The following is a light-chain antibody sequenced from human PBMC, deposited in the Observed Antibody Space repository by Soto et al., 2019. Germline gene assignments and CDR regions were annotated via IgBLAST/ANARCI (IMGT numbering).Light chain of an antibody. CDR1: NSDSWSYNL. CDR2: EVS. J-gene: IGLJ1*01. CDR3: SSFTRSXTYV. V-gene: IGLV2-23*02. Sequence: QSFLTQPASVSGSPVQSITISCTATNSDSWSYNLFSWYQQHPGKAPKLLISEVSNRPSGVSYRFSGSKSANTASLTISGLPAEDEADYYCSSFTRSXTYVVGTGTKVXV.